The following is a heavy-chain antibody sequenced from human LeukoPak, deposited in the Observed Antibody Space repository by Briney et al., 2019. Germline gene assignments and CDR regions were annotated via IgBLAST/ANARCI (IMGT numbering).Heavy chain of an antibody. CDR3: ASPPLGYGGNPNSLDY. D-gene: IGHD4-23*01. Sequence: GASVKVSCKASGYSFTGYYMHWVRQAPGQGLEWMGGIIPIFGTANYAQKFQGRVTITADESTSTAYMELSSLRSEDTAVYYCASPPLGYGGNPNSLDYWGQGTLVTVSS. J-gene: IGHJ4*02. V-gene: IGHV1-69*13. CDR1: GYSFTGYY. CDR2: IIPIFGTA.